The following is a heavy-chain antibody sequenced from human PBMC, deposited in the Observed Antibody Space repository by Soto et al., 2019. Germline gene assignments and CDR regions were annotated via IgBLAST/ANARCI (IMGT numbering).Heavy chain of an antibody. Sequence: PGGSLRLSCAASGFTFSSYWMHWVRQAPGKGLVWVSHINSDGSTTNYADSVKGRFTISRDNAKNTLYLQMNSLRAEDTAVYYCVKSGDNYNALDYWGQGTPVTVSS. CDR2: INSDGSTT. D-gene: IGHD1-1*01. CDR3: VKSGDNYNALDY. CDR1: GFTFSSYW. V-gene: IGHV3-74*01. J-gene: IGHJ4*02.